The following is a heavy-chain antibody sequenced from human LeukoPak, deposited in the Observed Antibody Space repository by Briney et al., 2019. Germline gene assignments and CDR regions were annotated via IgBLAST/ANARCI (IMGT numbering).Heavy chain of an antibody. CDR3: ARDKEYSNYLFDY. Sequence: GGSLRLSCAASGITFNRYDMSWVRLGPGKGLEWVAAISSSGSYIYYADSVKGRVTISRDNAKNSLYLQMNSLRAEDTAVYYCARDKEYSNYLFDYWGQGTLVTVSS. J-gene: IGHJ4*02. CDR2: ISSSGSYI. CDR1: GITFNRYD. V-gene: IGHV3-21*01. D-gene: IGHD4-11*01.